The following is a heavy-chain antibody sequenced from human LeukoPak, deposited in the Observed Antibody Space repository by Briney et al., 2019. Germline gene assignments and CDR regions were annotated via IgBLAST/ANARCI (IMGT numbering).Heavy chain of an antibody. Sequence: GGPLRLSCAASGFTFSSYGMHWVRQAPGKGLEWVTFIRYDGSNDYYADSVKGRFTISRDNSKNTLYLQMNSLRAEDTAVYYWAKEVVSGMDVWGKGTTVTVSS. D-gene: IGHD1-26*01. V-gene: IGHV3-30*02. CDR2: IRYDGSND. CDR1: GFTFSSYG. CDR3: AKEVVSGMDV. J-gene: IGHJ6*03.